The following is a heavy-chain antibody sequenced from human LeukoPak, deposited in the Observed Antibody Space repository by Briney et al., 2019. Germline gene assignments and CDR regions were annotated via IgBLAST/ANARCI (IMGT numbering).Heavy chain of an antibody. CDR1: GYTFSSYY. V-gene: IGHV1-46*03. CDR2: INPSGGST. CDR3: ARGWPGTPRYYFDY. J-gene: IGHJ4*02. Sequence: EASVKVSCKASGYTFSSYYMHWVRQAPGQGLEWMGIINPSGGSTTYAQKFQGRVTMTRDTSTSTVYMELSSLRSQDTAVYYRARGWPGTPRYYFDYWGQGTLVTVSS.